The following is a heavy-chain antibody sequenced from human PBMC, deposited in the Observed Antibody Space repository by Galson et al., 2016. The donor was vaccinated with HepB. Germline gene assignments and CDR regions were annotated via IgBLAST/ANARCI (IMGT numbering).Heavy chain of an antibody. J-gene: IGHJ4*02. D-gene: IGHD2-15*01. CDR2: ISSTSSTK. CDR1: GFTFSSYT. V-gene: IGHV3-48*01. CDR3: ATWSDCSGGSCYPANFDF. Sequence: SLRLSCAASGFTFSSYTMNWVRQAPGKGLEWISYISSTSSTKYYADSVRGRFTISRDNAKNSLFLQMNSLRAEDTAVYYCATWSDCSGGSCYPANFDFWGPGTLVTVSS.